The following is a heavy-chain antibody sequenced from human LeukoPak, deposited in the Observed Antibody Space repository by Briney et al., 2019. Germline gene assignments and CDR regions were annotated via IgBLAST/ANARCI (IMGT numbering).Heavy chain of an antibody. V-gene: IGHV3-15*01. CDR2: IKSKTDGGTT. Sequence: PGGSLRLSCAASGFTFSNAWMSWVRQAPGKGLEWVGRIKSKTDGGTTDYAAPVKGRFTISRDDSKNTLYLQMNSLKTEDTAVYYCTTNDGSGSYYSYNFDYWGQGTLVTVSS. CDR3: TTNDGSGSYYSYNFDY. D-gene: IGHD3-10*01. J-gene: IGHJ4*02. CDR1: GFTFSNAW.